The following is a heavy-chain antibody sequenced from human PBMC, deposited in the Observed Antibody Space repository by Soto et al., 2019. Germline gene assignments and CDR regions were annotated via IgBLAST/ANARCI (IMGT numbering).Heavy chain of an antibody. J-gene: IGHJ4*02. CDR2: ISSSSSYI. V-gene: IGHV3-21*01. Sequence: PGGALRLSCAASGFTFSSYSMNWVRQAPGKGLEWVSSISSSSSYIYYADSVKGRFTISRDNAKNSLYLQMNSMRAEDTAVYYCAKDNAGYSSGSSFFDYWGQGTLVTVSS. CDR3: AKDNAGYSSGSSFFDY. D-gene: IGHD6-25*01. CDR1: GFTFSSYS.